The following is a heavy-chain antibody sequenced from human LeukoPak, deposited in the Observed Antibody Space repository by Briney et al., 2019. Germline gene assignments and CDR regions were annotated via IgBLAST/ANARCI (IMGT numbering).Heavy chain of an antibody. J-gene: IGHJ5*02. CDR3: ARSGYCTNGVCVNWFDP. V-gene: IGHV1-69*13. CDR2: TIPIFGTA. CDR1: GGTFSSYA. Sequence: ASVKVSCKASGGTFSSYAISWVRQAPGQGLEWMGGTIPIFGTANYAQKFQGRVTITADESTSTAYMELGSLRSEDTAVYYCARSGYCTNGVCVNWFDPWGQGTLVTVSS. D-gene: IGHD2-8*01.